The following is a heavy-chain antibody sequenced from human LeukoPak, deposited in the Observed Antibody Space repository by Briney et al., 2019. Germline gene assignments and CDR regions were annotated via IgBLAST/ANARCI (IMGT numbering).Heavy chain of an antibody. Sequence: ASVKVSCKASGYTFTGYYMHWVRQAPGQGLEWMGWINPNSGGTNYAQKFQGRVTMARDTSISTAYMELSRLRSDDTAVYYCARYHYGSGSYVGWGQGTLVTVSS. CDR1: GYTFTGYY. J-gene: IGHJ4*02. CDR3: ARYHYGSGSYVG. CDR2: INPNSGGT. D-gene: IGHD3-10*01. V-gene: IGHV1-2*02.